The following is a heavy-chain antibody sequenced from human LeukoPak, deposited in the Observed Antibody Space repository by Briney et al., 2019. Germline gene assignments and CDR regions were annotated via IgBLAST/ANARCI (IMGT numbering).Heavy chain of an antibody. CDR2: INHSGST. V-gene: IGHV4-34*01. Sequence: SETLSLTCVVYGGSFSGYYWSWIRQPPGKGLEWIGEINHSGSTNYNPSLKSRVTISVDTSKNQFSLKLSSVAAADTAVYYCARGGYYDSSGCLGYWGQGTLVTVSS. J-gene: IGHJ4*02. CDR1: GGSFSGYY. CDR3: ARGGYYDSSGCLGY. D-gene: IGHD3-22*01.